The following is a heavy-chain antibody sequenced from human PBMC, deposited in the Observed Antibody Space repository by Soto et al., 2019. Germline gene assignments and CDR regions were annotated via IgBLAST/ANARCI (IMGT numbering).Heavy chain of an antibody. V-gene: IGHV3-11*05. J-gene: IGHJ6*02. CDR3: ARDLSPSTQTGTTVDHYYYYYGMDV. CDR1: GFTFSDYY. CDR2: ISSSSSYT. Sequence: PGGSLRLSCAASGFTFSDYYMSWIRQAPGKGLEWVSYISSSSSYTNYADSVKGRFTISRDNAKNSLYLQMNSLRAEDTAVYYCARDLSPSTQTGTTVDHYYYYYGMDVWGQGTTVTVSS. D-gene: IGHD1-1*01.